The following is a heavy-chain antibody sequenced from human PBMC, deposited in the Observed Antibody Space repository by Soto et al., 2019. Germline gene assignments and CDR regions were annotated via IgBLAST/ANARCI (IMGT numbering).Heavy chain of an antibody. V-gene: IGHV1-18*01. J-gene: IGHJ4*02. CDR2: ISAYNGNT. Sequence: ASVKVSCKASGYTFTSYGISWVRQAPGQGLEWMGWISAYNGNTNYEQKLQGRVTMTTDTSTSTAYMELRSLRSDDTAVYYCARTRSHQRPGDYWGQGTLVTVSS. D-gene: IGHD2-2*01. CDR3: ARTRSHQRPGDY. CDR1: GYTFTSYG.